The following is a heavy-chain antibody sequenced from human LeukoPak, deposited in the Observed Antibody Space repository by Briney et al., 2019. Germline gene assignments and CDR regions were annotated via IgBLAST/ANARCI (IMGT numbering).Heavy chain of an antibody. CDR3: ARGDDFWSGYYRSYLY. D-gene: IGHD3-3*01. CDR1: GYTITSYD. CDR2: MNPNSGNT. V-gene: IGHV1-8*03. J-gene: IGHJ4*02. Sequence: ASVKVSCKASGYTITSYDINWVRQATGQGLEWMGWMNPNSGNTGYAQKFQGRVTITRNTSISTAYMELSSLRSEDTAVYYCARGDDFWSGYYRSYLYWGQGTLVTVSS.